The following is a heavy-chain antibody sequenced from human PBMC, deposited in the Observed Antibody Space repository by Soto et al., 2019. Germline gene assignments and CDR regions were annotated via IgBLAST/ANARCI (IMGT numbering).Heavy chain of an antibody. J-gene: IGHJ4*02. V-gene: IGHV3-7*01. D-gene: IGHD3-16*02. Sequence: GGSLSLSCAASGFAFSNYWMSWVRQAPGKGLEWVANIKEDGSEKYYVDSVKGRFTISRDNAKTSLYLQMNSLRAEDTAVYYCARVGAEDDDYIWGSYRYAVIGYYYWGQGTLVTVSS. CDR1: GFAFSNYW. CDR3: ARVGAEDDDYIWGSYRYAVIGYYY. CDR2: IKEDGSEK.